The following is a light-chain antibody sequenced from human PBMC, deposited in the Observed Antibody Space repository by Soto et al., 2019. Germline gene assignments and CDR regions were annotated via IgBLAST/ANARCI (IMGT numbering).Light chain of an antibody. V-gene: IGLV2-14*01. Sequence: QSVLTQPASMSGSPGQSITISCTGTSSDVGGYNYVSWYQQHPGKVPKLMIYDVSNRPSGVSNRFSGSKSGNTASLTISGLQDEDEADYYCSSYTSSGTYVFATGTKLTVL. CDR1: SSDVGGYNY. CDR2: DVS. J-gene: IGLJ1*01. CDR3: SSYTSSGTYV.